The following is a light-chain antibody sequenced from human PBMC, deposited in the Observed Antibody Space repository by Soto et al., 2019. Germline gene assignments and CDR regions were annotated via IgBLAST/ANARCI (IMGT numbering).Light chain of an antibody. CDR3: SSYAGTTTFYV. CDR1: SSDVGKYNL. V-gene: IGLV2-23*02. CDR2: DVT. Sequence: QSALTQPASVSGSPGQSITISCTGTSSDVGKYNLVSWYQHHPGKAPKLILYDVTQWPSGASNRFSGSKSGNTASLTIYGLRAEDEADYDCSSYAGTTTFYVFGTGTKLTVL. J-gene: IGLJ1*01.